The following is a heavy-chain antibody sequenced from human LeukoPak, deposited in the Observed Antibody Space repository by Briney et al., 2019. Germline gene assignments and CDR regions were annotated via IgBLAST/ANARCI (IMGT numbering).Heavy chain of an antibody. J-gene: IGHJ3*02. Sequence: GTSLRLSCAASGFTFRDYAMHWVRQAPDKGLEWVAIIAYDGSNKYYADSVKGRFTISRDNSKNTLYLQMNSLRAEDTAVYYCAKDRSGWVEAFDIWGQGTMVTVSS. CDR2: IAYDGSNK. CDR3: AKDRSGWVEAFDI. CDR1: GFTFRDYA. V-gene: IGHV3-30-3*01. D-gene: IGHD6-19*01.